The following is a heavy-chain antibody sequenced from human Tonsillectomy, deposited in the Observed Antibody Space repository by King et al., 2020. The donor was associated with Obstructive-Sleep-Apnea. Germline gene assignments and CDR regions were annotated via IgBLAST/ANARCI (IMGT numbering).Heavy chain of an antibody. CDR1: GFTFSSYA. CDR2: ISYDGSNK. V-gene: IGHV3-30*04. J-gene: IGHJ4*02. D-gene: IGHD3-10*01. CDR3: ARGLWFGESNYFDF. Sequence: VQLVESGGGVVQPGRSLRLSCAASGFTFSSYAMHWVRQAPGKGLEWGAVISYDGSNKYFADSVKGRFTISRDNSKNTLYLQMNSLRVEDMAVYYCARGLWFGESNYFDFWGQGTLVTVSS.